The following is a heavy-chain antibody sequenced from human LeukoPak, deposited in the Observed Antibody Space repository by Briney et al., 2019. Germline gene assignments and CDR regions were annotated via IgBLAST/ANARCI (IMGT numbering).Heavy chain of an antibody. V-gene: IGHV1-24*01. CDR3: ASLLCYGDLVDHFGMDV. D-gene: IGHD3-10*01. CDR1: GHSLTELS. CDR2: FDPESGET. Sequence: ASVKVSCKVSGHSLTELSMHWVRQAPGKGLEWMGGFDPESGETVYAQKFQARFTMTEGAPTDTVYMELSSLTLEDTAVYYCASLLCYGDLVDHFGMDVWGKGTTVIASS. J-gene: IGHJ6*04.